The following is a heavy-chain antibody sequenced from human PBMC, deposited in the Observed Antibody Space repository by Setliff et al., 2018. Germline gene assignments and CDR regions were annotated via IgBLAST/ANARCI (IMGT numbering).Heavy chain of an antibody. Sequence: PSETLSLTCTVSGDSMSSYYWSWIRQSPGKGLEWIGYVHYSGDSNYNPSLKSRVTMSVDTSKDQFSLNLRSVTAADTAVYYCARQYCSGGTCYFDYWGQGTLVTVSS. CDR1: GDSMSSYY. CDR3: ARQYCSGGTCYFDY. CDR2: VHYSGDS. V-gene: IGHV4-59*01. J-gene: IGHJ4*02. D-gene: IGHD2-15*01.